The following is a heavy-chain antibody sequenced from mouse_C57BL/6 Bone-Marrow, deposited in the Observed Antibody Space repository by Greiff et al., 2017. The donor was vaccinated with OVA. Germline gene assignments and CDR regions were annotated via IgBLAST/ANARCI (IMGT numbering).Heavy chain of an antibody. CDR3: ARGRGYSFAY. CDR1: GYTFTSYW. CDR2: IDPSDSYT. Sequence: VQLQQPGAELVMPGASVKLSCKASGYTFTSYWLHWVKQRPGQGLEWIGEIDPSDSYTNYNQKFKGKSTLTVDKSSSTAYMQISSLTSEDSAVYYCARGRGYSFAYWGQGTLVTVSA. D-gene: IGHD2-3*01. J-gene: IGHJ3*01. V-gene: IGHV1-69*01.